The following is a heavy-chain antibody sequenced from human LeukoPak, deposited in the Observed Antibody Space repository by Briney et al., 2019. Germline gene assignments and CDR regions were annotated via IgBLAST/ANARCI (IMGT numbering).Heavy chain of an antibody. D-gene: IGHD5-12*01. CDR3: AKHHYDVYYYYAMGV. V-gene: IGHV3-23*01. Sequence: GGSLRLSCEDSGFTFSTYGMSWVRQAPGKGLEWVSGISDSGGSTFYADSVKGRFTISRDNSKNTLYLQMSSTRAEDTAVYYCAKHHYDVYYYYAMGVWGQGTTVTVSS. CDR1: GFTFSTYG. J-gene: IGHJ6*02. CDR2: ISDSGGST.